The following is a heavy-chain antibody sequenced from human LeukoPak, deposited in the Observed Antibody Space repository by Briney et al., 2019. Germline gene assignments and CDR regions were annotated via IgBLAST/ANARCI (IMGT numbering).Heavy chain of an antibody. V-gene: IGHV5-51*01. D-gene: IGHD1-26*01. J-gene: IGHJ4*02. Sequence: GESLKISCKGSGYSFTSYWIGWVRQMLGKGLGWMGIIYPGDSDTRYSPSFQGQATISADKSIGTAYLQWSSLKASDTARYYCARPSGSYHTPFDYWGQGTLVTVSS. CDR1: GYSFTSYW. CDR3: ARPSGSYHTPFDY. CDR2: IYPGDSDT.